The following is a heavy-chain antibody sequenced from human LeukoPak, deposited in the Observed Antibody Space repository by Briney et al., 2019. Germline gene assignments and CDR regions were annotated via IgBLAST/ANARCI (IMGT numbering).Heavy chain of an antibody. CDR2: ISYDGSNK. J-gene: IGHJ6*03. CDR1: GFTFSSYA. V-gene: IGHV3-30*04. CDR3: ARDQRTHYDILTGYYPPGANYYYMDV. Sequence: PGGSLRLSCAASGFTFSSYAMHWVRQAPGKGLEWVAVISYDGSNKKYADSVKGRFPISRVNSQKTLDLQMNTLRAEDTAVYYCARDQRTHYDILTGYYPPGANYYYMDVWGKGTTVTVSS. D-gene: IGHD3-9*01.